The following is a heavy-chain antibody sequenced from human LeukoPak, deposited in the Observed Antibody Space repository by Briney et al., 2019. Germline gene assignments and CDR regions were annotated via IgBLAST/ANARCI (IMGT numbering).Heavy chain of an antibody. V-gene: IGHV3-23*01. CDR2: ISGSGGST. J-gene: IGHJ4*02. D-gene: IGHD3-16*02. CDR3: AKAHTYYDYVWGSYRPLPGGYYFDY. CDR1: GFTFSSYA. Sequence: GGSLRLSCAASGFTFSSYAMSWVRQAPGKGLEWVSAISGSGGSTYYADSVKGRFTISRDNSKNTLYLQMNSLRAEDTAVYYCAKAHTYYDYVWGSYRPLPGGYYFDYWGQGTLVTVSS.